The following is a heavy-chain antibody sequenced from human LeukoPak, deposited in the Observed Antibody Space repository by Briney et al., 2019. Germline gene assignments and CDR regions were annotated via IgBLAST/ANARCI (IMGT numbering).Heavy chain of an antibody. CDR2: IYPADSNT. Sequence: GESLKISCKGSAYSITSYCIGRVRQMPGKHLQWMGTIYPADSNTTYSPSFQRHVTTSADNSISTAYLQWSSLKASDTAMYYCARRFAAVAGYYYYGMDVWGQGTTVTVSS. J-gene: IGHJ6*02. D-gene: IGHD6-19*01. V-gene: IGHV5-51*01. CDR3: ARRFAAVAGYYYYGMDV. CDR1: AYSITSYC.